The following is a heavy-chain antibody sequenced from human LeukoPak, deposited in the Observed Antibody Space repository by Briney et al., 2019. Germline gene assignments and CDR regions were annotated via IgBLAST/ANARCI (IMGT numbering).Heavy chain of an antibody. Sequence: GGSLRLSCAASGFTFSSYSMNWVRQAPGKGLEWVSSISSSSSTIYYADSVKGRFTISRDNAKNSLYLQMNSLRAEDMAVYYCARRSTDTGAFDIWGQGTMVTVSS. D-gene: IGHD1-14*01. CDR2: ISSSSSTI. V-gene: IGHV3-48*04. J-gene: IGHJ3*02. CDR1: GFTFSSYS. CDR3: ARRSTDTGAFDI.